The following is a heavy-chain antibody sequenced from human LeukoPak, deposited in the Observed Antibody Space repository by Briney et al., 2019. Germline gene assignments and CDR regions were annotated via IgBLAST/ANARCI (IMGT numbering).Heavy chain of an antibody. Sequence: ASVKVSCKASGYTFTSYYMHWVRQAPGQGLEWMGWINPNSGGTNYAQKFQGRVTMTRDTSISTAYMELSRLRSDDTAVYYCARAQQLVTWATYYYYYMDVWGKGTTVTISS. CDR1: GYTFTSYY. V-gene: IGHV1-2*02. J-gene: IGHJ6*03. CDR2: INPNSGGT. D-gene: IGHD6-13*01. CDR3: ARAQQLVTWATYYYYYMDV.